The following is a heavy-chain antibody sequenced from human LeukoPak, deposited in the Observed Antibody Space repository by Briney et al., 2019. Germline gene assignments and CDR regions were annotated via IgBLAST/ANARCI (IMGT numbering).Heavy chain of an antibody. J-gene: IGHJ5*02. CDR3: ARQRYGDYGYNWFDP. CDR1: GYSISSGYY. D-gene: IGHD4-17*01. CDR2: IYHSGNT. Sequence: SETLSLTCAVSGYSISSGYYWGWIRQPPGKGLEWIGSIYHSGNTYYNPSLKSRVTISVDTSKNQFSLKLSSVTAADTAVYYCARQRYGDYGYNWFDPWGQGTLVTVSS. V-gene: IGHV4-38-2*01.